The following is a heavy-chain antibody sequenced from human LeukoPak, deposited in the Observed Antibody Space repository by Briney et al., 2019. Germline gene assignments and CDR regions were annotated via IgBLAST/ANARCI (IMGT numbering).Heavy chain of an antibody. Sequence: SETLSLTCTVPGGSISSGSYYWSWIRQPAGKGLEWIGRIYTSGSTNYNPSLKSRVTISVDTSKNQFSLKLSSVTAADTAVYYCAREVVIQRNWFDPWGQGTLVTVSS. CDR2: IYTSGST. J-gene: IGHJ5*02. CDR1: GGSISSGSYY. CDR3: AREVVIQRNWFDP. D-gene: IGHD3-22*01. V-gene: IGHV4-61*02.